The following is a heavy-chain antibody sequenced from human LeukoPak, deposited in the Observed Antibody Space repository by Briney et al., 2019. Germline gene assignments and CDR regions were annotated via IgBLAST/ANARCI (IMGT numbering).Heavy chain of an antibody. CDR3: ARDGSSGYYSAWFDP. V-gene: IGHV4-34*01. D-gene: IGHD3-22*01. CDR2: INHSGST. CDR1: GGSFSGYY. J-gene: IGHJ5*02. Sequence: SETLSLTCAVYGGSFSGYYWSWIRQPPGKGLEWIGEINHSGSTNYNPSLKSRVTISVDMSKNQFSLKVSSVTAADTAVYYCARDGSSGYYSAWFDPWGQGTLVTVSS.